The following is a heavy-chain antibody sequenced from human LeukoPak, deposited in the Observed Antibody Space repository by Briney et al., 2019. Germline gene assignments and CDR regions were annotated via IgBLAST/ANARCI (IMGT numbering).Heavy chain of an antibody. D-gene: IGHD3-22*01. Sequence: GESLKISWQGSGYSFTSYWIGWVRQMPGKGLEWMGIIYPGDSDTRYSPSFQGQVTISADKSISTAYLQWSRLKASDTAMSYCARGTGLDYYDSSGYFGYWGQGTLVTVSS. J-gene: IGHJ4*02. V-gene: IGHV5-51*01. CDR1: GYSFTSYW. CDR3: ARGTGLDYYDSSGYFGY. CDR2: IYPGDSDT.